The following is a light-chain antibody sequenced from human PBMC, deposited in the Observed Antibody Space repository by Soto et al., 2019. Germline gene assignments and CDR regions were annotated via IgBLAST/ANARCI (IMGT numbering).Light chain of an antibody. CDR1: SSNIGSNT. J-gene: IGLJ3*02. V-gene: IGLV1-44*01. CDR2: LKN. Sequence: QSVLTQPASASGTPGQRVTISCSGSSSNIGSNTVDWYQQLPGTAPKFLIYLKNQRPSGVPNRFSGSKSGTSASPAISGLQSDDEADYYCATWDDSMNGEVFGGGTKLTVL. CDR3: ATWDDSMNGEV.